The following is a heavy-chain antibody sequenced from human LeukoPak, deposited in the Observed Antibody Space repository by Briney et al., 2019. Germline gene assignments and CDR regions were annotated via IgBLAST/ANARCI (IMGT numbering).Heavy chain of an antibody. D-gene: IGHD6-19*01. CDR2: INHSGST. Sequence: SETLSLTCTVYGLSLTDYYWSWIRHPPGKGLEWIGKINHSGSTNYNPSLKSRVTISVDTSKTEFSLKLSSVTAAETGVYYCARLHLVASGWYPMADSWGQGTLVTVSS. J-gene: IGHJ4*02. CDR3: ARLHLVASGWYPMADS. V-gene: IGHV4-34*01. CDR1: GLSLTDYY.